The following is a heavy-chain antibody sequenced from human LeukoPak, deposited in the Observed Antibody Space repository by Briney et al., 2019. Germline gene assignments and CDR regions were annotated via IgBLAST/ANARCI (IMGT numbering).Heavy chain of an antibody. CDR2: ISGSGGST. CDR1: GFTFSSYA. D-gene: IGHD3-10*01. CDR3: AKDYYGSGSGDY. J-gene: IGHJ4*02. V-gene: IGHV3-23*01. Sequence: GGSLRLSCAGSGFTFSSYAMSWVRQAPGKGLEWVSAISGSGGSTYHADSVKGRFTISRDNSKNTLYLQMNSLRAEDTAVYYCAKDYYGSGSGDYWGQGTLVTVSS.